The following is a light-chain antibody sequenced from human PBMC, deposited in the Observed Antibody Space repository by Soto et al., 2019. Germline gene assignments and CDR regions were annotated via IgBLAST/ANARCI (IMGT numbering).Light chain of an antibody. Sequence: EIVLTQSPATLSLSPGERATLSCRASQSVSSYLAWYQQKPGQAPRLLIYDASNRATGIPARFSGSVSGTDFTLTISSLEPEDFAVYYCQQRRNWLYTFGQGTKLEIK. CDR2: DAS. J-gene: IGKJ2*01. CDR3: QQRRNWLYT. V-gene: IGKV3-11*01. CDR1: QSVSSY.